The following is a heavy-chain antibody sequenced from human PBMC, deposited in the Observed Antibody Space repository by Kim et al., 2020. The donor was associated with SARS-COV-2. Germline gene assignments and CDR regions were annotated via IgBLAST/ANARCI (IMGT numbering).Heavy chain of an antibody. CDR2: IYYSGST. CDR1: GGSISSSSYY. V-gene: IGHV4-39*01. D-gene: IGHD3-3*01. CDR3: ARLSGFGANWFDP. J-gene: IGHJ5*02. Sequence: SETLSLTCTVSGGSISSSSYYWGWIRQPPGKGLEWIGSIYYSGSTYYNPSLKSRVTISVDTSKNQFSLKLSSVTAADTAVYYCARLSGFGANWFDPWGQG.